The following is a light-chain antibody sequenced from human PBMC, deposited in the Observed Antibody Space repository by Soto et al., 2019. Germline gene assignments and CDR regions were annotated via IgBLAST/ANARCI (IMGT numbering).Light chain of an antibody. CDR3: QQYDDLPIT. CDR2: AAS. Sequence: DIQMTQSPSSLSASVVDRVTITCLASQSISSYLNWYQQKPGKAPKLLIYAASSLQSGVPSRFSGSGSGTEFSFNITSLQPEDVAAYYCQQYDDLPITFGQGTRLEI. V-gene: IGKV1-33*01. CDR1: QSISSY. J-gene: IGKJ5*01.